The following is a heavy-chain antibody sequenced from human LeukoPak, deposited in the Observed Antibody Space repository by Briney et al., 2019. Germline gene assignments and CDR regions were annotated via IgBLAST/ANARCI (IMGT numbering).Heavy chain of an antibody. D-gene: IGHD2-15*01. J-gene: IGHJ4*02. Sequence: SETLSLTCTVSGGSISNYYWSWIRQPPGKGLEGIAYIYYSGSARYNLSLKSRVTISVDTSKNQFSLKLTSVTAADTAVYYCARHEVGYCSGGSCPYYFDYWGQGTLVTVSS. CDR1: GGSISNYY. CDR2: IYYSGSA. V-gene: IGHV4-59*08. CDR3: ARHEVGYCSGGSCPYYFDY.